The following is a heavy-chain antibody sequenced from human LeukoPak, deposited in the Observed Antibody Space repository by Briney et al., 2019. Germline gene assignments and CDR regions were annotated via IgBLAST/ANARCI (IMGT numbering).Heavy chain of an antibody. CDR3: AREYYDILTGYPGRYFYFDY. D-gene: IGHD3-9*01. CDR2: INPGNGDT. Sequence: ASVKVSCKTSGYSFTSQDMHWVRQAPGQSLEWMGCINPGNGDTKYSQKLQGRVTMTTDTSTSTAYMELRSLRSDDTAVYYCAREYYDILTGYPGRYFYFDYWGQGTLVTVSS. J-gene: IGHJ4*02. CDR1: GYSFTSQD. V-gene: IGHV1-3*01.